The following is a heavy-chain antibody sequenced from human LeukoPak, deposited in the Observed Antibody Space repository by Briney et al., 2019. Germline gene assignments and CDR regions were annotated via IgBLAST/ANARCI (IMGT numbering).Heavy chain of an antibody. Sequence: GGSLRLSCAASGFTFSSYAMSWVRQAPGKGLEWVSYISSSSNTIYYADSVKGRFTISRDNAKNSLYLQMNSLRAEDTAVYYCATESGTYSGTCFDYWGQGNLVTVSS. CDR2: ISSSSNTI. J-gene: IGHJ4*02. CDR3: ATESGTYSGTCFDY. D-gene: IGHD1-26*01. V-gene: IGHV3-48*01. CDR1: GFTFSSYA.